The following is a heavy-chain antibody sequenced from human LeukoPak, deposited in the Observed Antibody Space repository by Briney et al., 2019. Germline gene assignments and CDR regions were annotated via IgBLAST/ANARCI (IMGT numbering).Heavy chain of an antibody. D-gene: IGHD1-26*01. CDR1: GVSISSNRYS. Sequence: PSQTLSLTCAVAGVSISSNRYSWSWIRQPPGKGLEWIGYIYHSGSTYYNPSLRSRVTISIDRSKNQFSLKLNSVTAADTAVYYCATGNPPLDYWGQGTLVTVSS. V-gene: IGHV4-30-2*01. CDR3: ATGNPPLDY. J-gene: IGHJ4*02. CDR2: IYHSGST.